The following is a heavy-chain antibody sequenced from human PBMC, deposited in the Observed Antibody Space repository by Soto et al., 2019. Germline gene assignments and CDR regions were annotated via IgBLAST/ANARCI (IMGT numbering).Heavy chain of an antibody. V-gene: IGHV3-21*01. CDR2: ISSSSSYI. J-gene: IGHJ4*02. CDR1: GFTFSSYS. Sequence: VGSLRLSCAASGFTFSSYSMNWVRQAPGKGLEWVSSISSSSSYIYYADSVKGRFTISRDNAKNSLYLQMNSLRAEDTAVYYCARDPRRYYGSGTPPDYWGQGTLVTVSS. D-gene: IGHD3-10*01. CDR3: ARDPRRYYGSGTPPDY.